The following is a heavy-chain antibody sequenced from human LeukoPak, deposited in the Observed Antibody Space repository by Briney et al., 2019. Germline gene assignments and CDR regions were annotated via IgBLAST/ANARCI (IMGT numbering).Heavy chain of an antibody. CDR2: ISGSGGST. D-gene: IGHD6-19*01. CDR1: GFTFSSYA. CDR3: AKDEQYSSGWYWYYFDY. V-gene: IGHV3-23*01. J-gene: IGHJ4*02. Sequence: HPGGSLRLSCAASGFTFSSYAMSWVRQAPGKGLEWVSAISGSGGSTYYADSVKGRFTISRDNSKNTLYLQMNSLRAEDTAVYYCAKDEQYSSGWYWYYFDYWGQGTLVTVSS.